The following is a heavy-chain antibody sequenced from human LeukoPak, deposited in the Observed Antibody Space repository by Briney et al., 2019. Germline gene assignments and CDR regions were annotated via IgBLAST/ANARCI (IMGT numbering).Heavy chain of an antibody. CDR1: GYDSSTYW. Sequence: RGESLQTSTKGLGYDSSTYWNAWVRQRPPEGREWRGIIYPDGSETRYDPSFQGQVTISADRSTSTAYLQWSSLRASDTAMYYCARASRDGYKQSFDHWGQGTLVSVS. CDR3: ARASRDGYKQSFDH. J-gene: IGHJ4*02. CDR2: IYPDGSET. D-gene: IGHD5-24*01. V-gene: IGHV5-51*01.